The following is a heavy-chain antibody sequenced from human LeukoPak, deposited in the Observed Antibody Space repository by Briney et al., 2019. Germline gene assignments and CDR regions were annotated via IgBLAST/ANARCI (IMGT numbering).Heavy chain of an antibody. CDR3: ARDDFSAGQTLDY. CDR1: GGSISSGDYY. CDR2: IYYSGST. Sequence: SETLSLTCTVSGGSISSGDYYWSWIRQPPGTGLEWIGYIYYSGSTYYNPSLKSRVTISVDTSKNQFSLKLSSVTAADTAVYYCARDDFSAGQTLDYWGQGTLVTVSS. V-gene: IGHV4-30-4*01. J-gene: IGHJ4*02. D-gene: IGHD3/OR15-3a*01.